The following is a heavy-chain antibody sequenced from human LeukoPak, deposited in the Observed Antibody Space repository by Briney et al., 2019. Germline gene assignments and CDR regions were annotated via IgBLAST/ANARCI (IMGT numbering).Heavy chain of an antibody. CDR3: AKERRSTVVTQYNWFDP. V-gene: IGHV3-23*01. Sequence: GGSLRLSCAASGFTFSSYAMSWVRQAPGKGLEWVSGISGSGGSTYYADSVKGRFTISRDNSKNTLYLQMNSLRAEDTAVYYCAKERRSTVVTQYNWFDPWGQGTLVTVSS. CDR2: ISGSGGST. CDR1: GFTFSSYA. J-gene: IGHJ5*02. D-gene: IGHD4-23*01.